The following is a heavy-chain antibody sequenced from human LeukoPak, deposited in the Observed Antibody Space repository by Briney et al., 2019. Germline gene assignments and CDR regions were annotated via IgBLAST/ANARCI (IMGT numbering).Heavy chain of an antibody. D-gene: IGHD3-10*01. V-gene: IGHV3-23*01. CDR3: AKDETVLLWFGELLSIDY. CDR2: ISGSGGST. J-gene: IGHJ4*02. CDR1: GFTFSSYG. Sequence: PGGSLRLSCAAPGFTFSSYGMSWVRQAPGKGLKWVSAISGSGGSTFYADSVKGRFTISRDNSKNTLYLQMNSLRAEDTAVYYCAKDETVLLWFGELLSIDYWGQGTLVTVSS.